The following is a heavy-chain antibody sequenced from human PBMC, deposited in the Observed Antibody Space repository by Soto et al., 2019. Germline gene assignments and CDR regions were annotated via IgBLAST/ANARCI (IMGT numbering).Heavy chain of an antibody. CDR1: GGSISSYY. CDR2: IYTSGST. D-gene: IGHD2-2*01. J-gene: IGHJ6*02. Sequence: SETLSLTCTVSGGSISSYYWSWIRQPAGKGLEWIGRIYTSGSTNYNPSLKSRVTMSLDTSKNQFSLKLTSVTAADTALYYCARGNCSSPNCYSFSGYYGMDVWGQGTTVTV. CDR3: ARGNCSSPNCYSFSGYYGMDV. V-gene: IGHV4-4*07.